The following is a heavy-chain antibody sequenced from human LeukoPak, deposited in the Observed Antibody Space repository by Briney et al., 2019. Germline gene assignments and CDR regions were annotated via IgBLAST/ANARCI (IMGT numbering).Heavy chain of an antibody. D-gene: IGHD4-17*01. Sequence: PSETLSRTGAGYGGSFSCYYWVWIRQPPGKGREWRGEINHSGSSNYNPSLKSRVTISVDTSKDQFSLKLSSVTAADTAVYYCARGEDGDYYFRNWGQGTLVTVSS. CDR2: INHSGSS. J-gene: IGHJ1*01. CDR3: ARGEDGDYYFRN. V-gene: IGHV4-34*01. CDR1: GGSFSCYY.